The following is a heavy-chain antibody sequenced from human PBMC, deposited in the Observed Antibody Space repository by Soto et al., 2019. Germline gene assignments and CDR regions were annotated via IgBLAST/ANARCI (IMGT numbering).Heavy chain of an antibody. Sequence: QVQLQQWGAGLLKPSETLSLTCAVYGGSFSGYYWSWIRQPPGKGLEWIGEINHSGSTNYNPSLKSRVTISVDTSKNQFSLKLSSVTAADTAVYYCARKRGGIAVHKNGGFDYRGQGTLVTVSS. D-gene: IGHD6-19*01. J-gene: IGHJ4*02. CDR2: INHSGST. CDR1: GGSFSGYY. CDR3: ARKRGGIAVHKNGGFDY. V-gene: IGHV4-34*01.